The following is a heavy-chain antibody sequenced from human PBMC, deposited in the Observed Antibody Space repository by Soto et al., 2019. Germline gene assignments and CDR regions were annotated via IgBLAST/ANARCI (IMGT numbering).Heavy chain of an antibody. J-gene: IGHJ6*03. Sequence: EVLLLESGGDLLQPGGSLRLSCAASGFNFNNYAMTWVRQAPGKGLEWVSSISGSGGGTYYADSVKGRFTISRDSSKNMLFLQMNSLRVEDTAVYHCVKERYYDILTGPATYYYYIDVWGKGTTVTVSS. D-gene: IGHD3-9*01. CDR2: ISGSGGGT. CDR3: VKERYYDILTGPATYYYYIDV. V-gene: IGHV3-23*01. CDR1: GFNFNNYA.